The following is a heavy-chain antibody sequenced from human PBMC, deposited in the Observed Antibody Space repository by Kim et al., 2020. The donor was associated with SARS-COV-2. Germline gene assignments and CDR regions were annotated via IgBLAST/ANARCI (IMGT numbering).Heavy chain of an antibody. Sequence: GESLKISCKGSGYSFTSYWIGWVRQMPGKGLEWMGIIYPVDSDTRYSPSFQGQVTISADKSISTAYLQWSSLKASDTAMYYCARDVAAAGYYYYGMDVWGQGTTVTVSS. CDR2: IYPVDSDT. D-gene: IGHD6-13*01. J-gene: IGHJ6*02. CDR3: ARDVAAAGYYYYGMDV. V-gene: IGHV5-51*01. CDR1: GYSFTSYW.